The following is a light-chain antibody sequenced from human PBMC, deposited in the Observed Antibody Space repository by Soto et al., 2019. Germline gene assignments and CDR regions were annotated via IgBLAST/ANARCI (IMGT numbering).Light chain of an antibody. CDR1: SNDVGYYNY. J-gene: IGLJ3*02. Sequence: QSALSQPASVSGSPGQSITISCTGTSNDVGYYNYVSWYQQHPGQAPKLMISEVTTRPSGVSDRFYGSKSGNTASLTISRRQAEDEAHYCCSSYTTAYTQVFGGGTKLTVL. CDR3: SSYTTAYTQV. V-gene: IGLV2-14*01. CDR2: EVT.